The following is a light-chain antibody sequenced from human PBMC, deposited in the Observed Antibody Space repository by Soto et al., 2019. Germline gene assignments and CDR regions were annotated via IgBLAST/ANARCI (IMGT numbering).Light chain of an antibody. V-gene: IGKV3-20*01. Sequence: EIVLTQSPGTLSLSPGDRATLSCRASQSVSTSYLAWYQQKPGQAPRLVFYGASTRAPGIPHRFSGSGSATYSNLSISRLEPGYVAVYFCHNYGRSPGTPGQGTNEQVK. CDR2: GAS. J-gene: IGKJ1*01. CDR1: QSVSTSY. CDR3: HNYGRSPGT.